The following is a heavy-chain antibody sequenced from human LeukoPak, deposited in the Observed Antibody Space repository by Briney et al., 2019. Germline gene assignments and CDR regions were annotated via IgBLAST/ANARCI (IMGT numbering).Heavy chain of an antibody. CDR2: IYTSGST. V-gene: IGHV4-4*07. CDR1: GGSISNYF. CDR3: ARDVNIYCSTTSCYRHGDYFYMDV. D-gene: IGHD2-2*01. Sequence: PSETLSLTCTVSGGSISNYFWSWIRQPAGKALEWIGRIYTSGSTNYNPSLKSRVTMSVDTSKNQFSLKLTSVTAADTAVYYCARDVNIYCSTTSCYRHGDYFYMDVWGKGTTVTVSS. J-gene: IGHJ6*03.